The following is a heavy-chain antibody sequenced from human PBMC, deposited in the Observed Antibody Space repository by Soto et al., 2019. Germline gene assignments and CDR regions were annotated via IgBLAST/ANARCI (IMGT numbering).Heavy chain of an antibody. CDR1: GGSISSSNW. CDR2: IYHSGST. CDR3: ASSRTKYSYGPTGGWFDP. J-gene: IGHJ5*02. D-gene: IGHD5-18*01. V-gene: IGHV4-4*02. Sequence: QVQLQESGPGLVKPSGTLSLTCAVSGGSISSSNWWSWVRQPPGKGLEWIGEIYHSGSTNYNPSLKRRVTISVDKSKNQFSLKLSSVTAANTAVYYCASSRTKYSYGPTGGWFDPWGQGTLVTVSS.